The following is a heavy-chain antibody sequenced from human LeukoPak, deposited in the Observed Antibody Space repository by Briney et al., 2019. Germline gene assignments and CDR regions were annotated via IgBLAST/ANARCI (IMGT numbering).Heavy chain of an antibody. V-gene: IGHV4-39*01. CDR3: ARQISDYYYYYMDV. D-gene: IGHD2/OR15-2a*01. J-gene: IGHJ6*03. CDR1: GGSISTNAFY. Sequence: PSETLSLTCIVSGGSISTNAFYWGWIRQPPGKGLEWIVSIYDGGSEFDNPSLKSRVTISADTSKNQFSLKLNSVTAADTAMYYCARQISDYYYYYMDVWGEGITVTVSS. CDR2: IYDGGSE.